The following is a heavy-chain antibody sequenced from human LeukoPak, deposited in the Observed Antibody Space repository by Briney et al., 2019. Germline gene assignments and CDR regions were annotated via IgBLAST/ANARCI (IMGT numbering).Heavy chain of an antibody. CDR1: GFTFSSYA. D-gene: IGHD6-6*01. Sequence: GGSLRLSCAASGFTFSSYAMHWVREAPGKGLEWVSFISSDGSQKYYADSVKGRFTISRDNSKNTLYLQLNSLRAEDTAVYYCARGGAARPDYWGQGTLVTVSS. J-gene: IGHJ4*02. CDR3: ARGGAARPDY. V-gene: IGHV3-30*12. CDR2: ISSDGSQK.